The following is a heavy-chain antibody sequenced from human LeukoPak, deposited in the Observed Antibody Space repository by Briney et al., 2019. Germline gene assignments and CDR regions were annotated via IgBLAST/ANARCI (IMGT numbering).Heavy chain of an antibody. Sequence: ASVKVSCKASGYTFTSYGISWVRQAPGQGLERMGWIGAYNGNTNYAQKLQGRVTMTTDTSTSTAYMELRSLRSDDTAVYYCARGGVGIQLWLLNYWGQGTLVTVSS. V-gene: IGHV1-18*01. CDR2: IGAYNGNT. CDR1: GYTFTSYG. CDR3: ARGGVGIQLWLLNY. D-gene: IGHD5-18*01. J-gene: IGHJ4*02.